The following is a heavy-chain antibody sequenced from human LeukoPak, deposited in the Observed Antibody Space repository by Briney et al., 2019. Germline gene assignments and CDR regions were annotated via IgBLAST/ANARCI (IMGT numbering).Heavy chain of an antibody. CDR1: GYTFTSYY. CDR2: INPSGGST. Sequence: ASVKVSCKASGYTFTSYYMHWVRQAPGQGLEWMGIINPSGGSTSYAQKFQGRVTMTRDTSTSTVYMEPIDLRSEGTDVYDCARDLVGRRYYASGSYGGYYYYYMDVWGKGTTVTVSS. J-gene: IGHJ6*03. D-gene: IGHD3-10*01. CDR3: ARDLVGRRYYASGSYGGYYYYYMDV. V-gene: IGHV1-46*01.